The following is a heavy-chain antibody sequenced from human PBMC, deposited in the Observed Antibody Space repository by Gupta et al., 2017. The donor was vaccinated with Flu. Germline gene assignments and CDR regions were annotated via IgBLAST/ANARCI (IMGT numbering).Heavy chain of an antibody. CDR3: TTGRGRCEY. V-gene: IGHV3-15*01. CDR2: IKRKTDVGTT. Sequence: WVRQAPGKVLEWVGRIKRKTDVGTTEYTAPVEDRFTILRDDSTNTLYLQMNSLKTEDTAVYYCTTGRGRCEYWGQGTPVTVSS. J-gene: IGHJ4*02.